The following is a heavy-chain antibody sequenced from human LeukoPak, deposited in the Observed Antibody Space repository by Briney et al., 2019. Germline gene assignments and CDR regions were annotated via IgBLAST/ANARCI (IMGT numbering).Heavy chain of an antibody. CDR2: ISSSGSTI. Sequence: GGSLRLSCAASGFTFSDYYMSWIRQAPGEGRGWVAYISSSGSTIYYADSGKGRFTISRDNAKNSLYLQMNSLRAEDTAVYYCARDAGYGDYEMEDYYYYYMDVWGKGTTVTISS. D-gene: IGHD4-17*01. CDR1: GFTFSDYY. J-gene: IGHJ6*03. CDR3: ARDAGYGDYEMEDYYYYYMDV. V-gene: IGHV3-11*01.